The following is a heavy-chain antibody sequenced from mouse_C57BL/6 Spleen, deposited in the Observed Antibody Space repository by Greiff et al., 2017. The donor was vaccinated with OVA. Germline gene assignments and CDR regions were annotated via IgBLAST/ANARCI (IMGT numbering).Heavy chain of an antibody. J-gene: IGHJ2*01. CDR3: ARSPYGNFGYFDY. CDR2: INPSNGGT. V-gene: IGHV1-53*01. Sequence: QVQLQQPGPELVKPGASVKLSCKASGYTFTSYWMHWVKQRPGQGLEWIGNINPSNGGTNYNEKFKSKATLTVDKSSSTAYMQLSSLTSEDSAVYYCARSPYGNFGYFDYWGQGTTLTVSS. CDR1: GYTFTSYW. D-gene: IGHD2-1*01.